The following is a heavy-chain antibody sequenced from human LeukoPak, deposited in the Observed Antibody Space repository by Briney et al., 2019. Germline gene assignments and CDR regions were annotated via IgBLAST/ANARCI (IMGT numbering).Heavy chain of an antibody. D-gene: IGHD6-19*01. CDR2: INDSGST. CDR1: GGSLSGYY. CDR3: VRDSPYSSGWYRFFDL. Sequence: SETLSLTCAVYGGSLSGYYWSWIRQSPGKGLEWIGEINDSGSTNYNPSLKSRVTISVDTSKNQFSLKLTSVTAADTAVYYCVRDSPYSSGWYRFFDLWGRGTLVTVTS. V-gene: IGHV4-34*01. J-gene: IGHJ2*01.